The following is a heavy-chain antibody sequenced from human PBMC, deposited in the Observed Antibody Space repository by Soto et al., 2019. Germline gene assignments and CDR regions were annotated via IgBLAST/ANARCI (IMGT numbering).Heavy chain of an antibody. Sequence: SETLSLTCTVSGGSISSYYWSWIRQPPGKGLEWIGYIYYSGSTNYNPSLKSRVTISVDTSKNQFSLKLSSVTAADTAVYYCARGHFYDSSGYHEYDAIDIWGQGTMVTVSS. CDR1: GGSISSYY. D-gene: IGHD3-22*01. CDR2: IYYSGST. J-gene: IGHJ3*02. CDR3: ARGHFYDSSGYHEYDAIDI. V-gene: IGHV4-59*01.